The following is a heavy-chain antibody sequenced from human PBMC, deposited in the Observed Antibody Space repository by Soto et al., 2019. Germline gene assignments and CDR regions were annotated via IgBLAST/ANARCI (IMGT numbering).Heavy chain of an antibody. Sequence: ASVKVSCKASGYTFTSYYMHWVRQAPGQALEWMGIINPSGGSTSYAQKFQGRVTMTRDTSTSTVYMELSSLRSEDTAVYYCARVGLYYGSGSPNWFDPWGQGTLVTVSS. D-gene: IGHD3-10*01. J-gene: IGHJ5*02. CDR3: ARVGLYYGSGSPNWFDP. CDR1: GYTFTSYY. V-gene: IGHV1-46*01. CDR2: INPSGGST.